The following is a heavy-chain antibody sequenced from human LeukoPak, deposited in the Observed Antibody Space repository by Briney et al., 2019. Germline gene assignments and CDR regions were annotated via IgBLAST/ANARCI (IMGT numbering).Heavy chain of an antibody. CDR2: ISTGGRTI. V-gene: IGHV3-48*04. CDR1: GFPSSTYS. Sequence: GGSLRLSCAASGFPSSTYSMNWVRQAPGKGLEWISYISTGGRTIYYADSVRGRFTISRDNAKNSLYLQMNSLRAEDTAVYYCARVSRDYYYGSGSYDGYGMDVWGQGTTVTVSS. J-gene: IGHJ6*02. CDR3: ARVSRDYYYGSGSYDGYGMDV. D-gene: IGHD3-10*01.